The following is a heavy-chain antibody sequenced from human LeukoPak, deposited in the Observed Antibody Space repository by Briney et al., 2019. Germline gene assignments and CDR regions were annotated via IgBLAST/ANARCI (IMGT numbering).Heavy chain of an antibody. V-gene: IGHV3-7*01. CDR1: GFTFSSYW. CDR3: ARAIGKSEGY. D-gene: IGHD4-23*01. Sequence: GGSLRLSCAPSGFTFSSYWMTWVRQAPGKGLGWVANIKQDGSEKYYVDSVKGRFTISRDNAKSSLYLQMDSLRAEDTAVYYCARAIGKSEGYWGQGTLVTVSS. J-gene: IGHJ4*02. CDR2: IKQDGSEK.